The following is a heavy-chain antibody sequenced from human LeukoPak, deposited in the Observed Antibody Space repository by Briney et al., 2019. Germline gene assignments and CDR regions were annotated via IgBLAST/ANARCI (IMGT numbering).Heavy chain of an antibody. CDR3: ARGTRPDY. Sequence: PGGSLRLSCAASGFPFSSYEMNWVRQAPGKGLEWVSYITSRGTSTYCADSVKGRFTISRDNAKNSLYLQMNSLRAEDTAVYYCARGTRPDYWGQGTLATVSS. J-gene: IGHJ4*02. D-gene: IGHD1-1*01. CDR1: GFPFSSYE. V-gene: IGHV3-48*03. CDR2: ITSRGTST.